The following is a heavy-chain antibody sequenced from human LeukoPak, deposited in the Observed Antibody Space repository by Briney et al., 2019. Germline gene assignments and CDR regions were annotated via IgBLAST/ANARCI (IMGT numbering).Heavy chain of an antibody. J-gene: IGHJ5*02. CDR3: AKDLFGSNWYNWFDP. Sequence: GGSLRLSCAVSGFTFSNYDMHWVRQAPGKGLEWVAVIWYDGSNKYYADSVKGRFTISRDNSKNTLYLQMDSLRAEDTAVYYCAKDLFGSNWYNWFDPWGQGTLVTVSS. D-gene: IGHD6-13*01. V-gene: IGHV3-30*02. CDR1: GFTFSNYD. CDR2: IWYDGSNK.